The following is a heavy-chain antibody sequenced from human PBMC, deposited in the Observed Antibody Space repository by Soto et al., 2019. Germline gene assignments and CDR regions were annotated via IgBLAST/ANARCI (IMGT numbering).Heavy chain of an antibody. J-gene: IGHJ5*02. Sequence: SETLSLTCSVSGGSISSGDYYWTWIRQHPGKVLEWIGYIYYSGNTYYSPSLQSRLSISVDTSKNQFSLKLYSVTAADTAMYYCARGSFSSSSSWFDPWGQGTLVTVSS. V-gene: IGHV4-31*03. D-gene: IGHD6-6*01. CDR3: ARGSFSSSSSWFDP. CDR2: IYYSGNT. CDR1: GGSISSGDYY.